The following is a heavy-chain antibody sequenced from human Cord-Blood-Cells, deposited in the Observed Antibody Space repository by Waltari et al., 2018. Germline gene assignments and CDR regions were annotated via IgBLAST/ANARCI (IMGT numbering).Heavy chain of an antibody. CDR3: ARVQVDPRLRWYFDL. CDR1: GGSISSYY. V-gene: IGHV4-59*01. J-gene: IGHJ2*01. Sequence: QVQLQESGPGLVKPSETLSLTCTVSGGSISSYYWSWIRQPPGKGLEWIGYIYYGGSTNYTPSLKSRFTISVDTSKNQFSLKLSSVTAADTAVYYCARVQVDPRLRWYFDLWGRGTLVTVSS. CDR2: IYYGGST. D-gene: IGHD2-8*02.